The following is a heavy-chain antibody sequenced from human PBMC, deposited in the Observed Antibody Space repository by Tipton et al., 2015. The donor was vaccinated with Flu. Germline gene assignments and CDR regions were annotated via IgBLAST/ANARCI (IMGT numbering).Heavy chain of an antibody. CDR1: GFTFSKYW. Sequence: GSLRLSCAVSGFTFSKYWMHWVRQAPGKELEWVSRISSDGDRTTYADSVKGRFTISRDNAKNTLYLQMNSLTAEDTSVYYCARDVEGVGATDYWGQGTLVTVSS. D-gene: IGHD1-26*01. CDR3: ARDVEGVGATDY. J-gene: IGHJ4*02. V-gene: IGHV3-74*03. CDR2: ISSDGDRT.